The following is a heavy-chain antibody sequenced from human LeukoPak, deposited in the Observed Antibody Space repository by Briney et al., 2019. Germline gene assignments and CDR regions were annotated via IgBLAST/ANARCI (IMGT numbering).Heavy chain of an antibody. Sequence: GASVKVSCKASGYTFTSYGISWVRQAPGQGLEWMGWISAYNGNTNYAQKLQGRVTMTTDTSTSTAYMELRSLRSDDTAVYYCARDGARENYYDSSGYYGWDYWGQGTLVTVSS. D-gene: IGHD3-22*01. CDR3: ARDGARENYYDSSGYYGWDY. CDR1: GYTFTSYG. J-gene: IGHJ4*02. V-gene: IGHV1-18*01. CDR2: ISAYNGNT.